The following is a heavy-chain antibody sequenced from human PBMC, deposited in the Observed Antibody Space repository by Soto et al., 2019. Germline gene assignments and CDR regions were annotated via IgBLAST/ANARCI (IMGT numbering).Heavy chain of an antibody. Sequence: QVQLQESGPGLVKPSETLSLTCTVSGGSISNYYWNWIRQPPGKGLDWIGYIYNSEGTNYNPSLKSRVTISIDTSKNQVSRNLTSVTAADTAVYYCAARPRYWGQGALVAASS. CDR2: IYNSEGT. V-gene: IGHV4-59*01. CDR1: GGSISNYY. CDR3: AARPRY. J-gene: IGHJ4*02. D-gene: IGHD6-6*01.